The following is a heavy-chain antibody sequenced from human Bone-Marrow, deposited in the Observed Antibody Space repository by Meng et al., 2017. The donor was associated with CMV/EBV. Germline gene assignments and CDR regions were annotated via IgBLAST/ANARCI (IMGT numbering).Heavy chain of an antibody. V-gene: IGHV4-34*01. D-gene: IGHD2-2*01. J-gene: IGHJ1*01. CDR3: ATGPPRGVVVPAARRGYFQH. Sequence: SETLSLTCAVYGGSFSGYYWSWIRQPPGKGLEWIGEINHSGSTNYNPSLKSRVTISVDTSKNQFSLKLSSVTAADTAVYYCATGPPRGVVVPAARRGYFQHWAQGTLVTVSS. CDR2: INHSGST. CDR1: GGSFSGYY.